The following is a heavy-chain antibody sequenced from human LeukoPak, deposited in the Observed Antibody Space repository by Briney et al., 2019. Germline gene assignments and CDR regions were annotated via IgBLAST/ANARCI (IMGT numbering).Heavy chain of an antibody. CDR3: AKALSGADTFDY. Sequence: PGGSLRLSCAVSGLPFSSYAMSWVRQAPGKGLEWVSGISSSGASTYYADSVKGRFTISRDNPKNTLYLQMNSLRAEDTAVYYCAKALSGADTFDYWGQGTLVTVSS. J-gene: IGHJ4*02. CDR2: ISSSGAST. D-gene: IGHD3-10*01. CDR1: GLPFSSYA. V-gene: IGHV3-23*01.